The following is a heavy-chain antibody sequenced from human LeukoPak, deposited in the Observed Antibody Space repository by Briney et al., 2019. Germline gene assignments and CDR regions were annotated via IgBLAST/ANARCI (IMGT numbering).Heavy chain of an antibody. V-gene: IGHV4-59*01. CDR1: GGSISSYY. CDR3: ARMAAAGTDY. D-gene: IGHD6-13*01. Sequence: SETLSLTCTVSGGSISSYYWSWIRQPPGKGLEGIGYIYYSGSTNYNPSLKSRVTISVDTSKNQFSLKLSSVTAADTAVYYCARMAAAGTDYWGQGTLVTVSS. J-gene: IGHJ4*02. CDR2: IYYSGST.